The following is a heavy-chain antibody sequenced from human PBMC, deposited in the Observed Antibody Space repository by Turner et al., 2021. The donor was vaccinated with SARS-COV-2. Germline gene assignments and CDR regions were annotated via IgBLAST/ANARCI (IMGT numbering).Heavy chain of an antibody. V-gene: IGHV4-34*01. CDR2: INHSGST. CDR1: GGSFSGYY. Sequence: QVQLQPWGAGLLKPSVTLSLTCGVYGGSFSGYYWSWIRQPPGKGLEWIGEINHSGSTNYNPSLKSRVTISVDTSKNQFSLKLSSVTAADTAVYYCARGGGYSYGALDYWGQGTLVTVSS. CDR3: ARGGGYSYGALDY. J-gene: IGHJ4*02. D-gene: IGHD5-18*01.